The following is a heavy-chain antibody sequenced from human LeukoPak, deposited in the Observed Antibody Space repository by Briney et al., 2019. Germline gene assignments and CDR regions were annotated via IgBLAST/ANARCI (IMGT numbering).Heavy chain of an antibody. D-gene: IGHD3-22*01. CDR2: IKKDGSEK. CDR1: GFTFSSYW. CDR3: ARRYYDSSGYRFDY. J-gene: IGHJ4*02. V-gene: IGHV3-7*01. Sequence: GALRLSCAASGFTFSSYWMSWVRQAPGKGLEWVANIKKDGSEKYYVDSVKGRFTISRDNAKKSLYLQMNSLRAEDTAVYYCARRYYDSSGYRFDYWGQGTLVTVSS.